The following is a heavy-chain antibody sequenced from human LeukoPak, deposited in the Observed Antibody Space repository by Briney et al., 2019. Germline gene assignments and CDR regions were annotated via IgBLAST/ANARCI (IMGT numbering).Heavy chain of an antibody. V-gene: IGHV3-7*01. J-gene: IGHJ6*02. Sequence: GGSLRLSCTASGFTFSNYWMHWVRQAPGKGLEWVANIKQDGSEIYYVGPVKGRFTISRDNAKNSLYLQMNSLRAEDTAVYYCARSLDVWGQGTTVTVSS. CDR2: IKQDGSEI. CDR1: GFTFSNYW. CDR3: ARSLDV.